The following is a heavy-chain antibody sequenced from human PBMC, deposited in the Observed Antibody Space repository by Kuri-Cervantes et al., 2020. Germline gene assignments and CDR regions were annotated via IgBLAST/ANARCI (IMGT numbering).Heavy chain of an antibody. V-gene: IGHV1-3*02. D-gene: IGHD1-26*01. CDR3: ATATVGATWYYYGMDV. CDR2: SNAGNGNT. J-gene: IGHJ6*02. Sequence: ASVKVSCKASGYTFTSYAMHWVRQAPGQRLEWMGWSNAGNGNTKYSQEFQGRVTMTEDTSTDTAYMELSSLRSEDTAVYYCATATVGATWYYYGMDVWGQGATVTVSS. CDR1: GYTFTSYA.